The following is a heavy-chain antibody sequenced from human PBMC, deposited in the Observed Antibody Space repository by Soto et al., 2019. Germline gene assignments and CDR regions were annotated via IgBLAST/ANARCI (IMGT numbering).Heavy chain of an antibody. Sequence: GGSLRLSCAASGFTFSSYSMNWVRQAPGKGLEWVSYISSSSSTIYHADSVKGRFTISRDNAKNSLYLQMNSLRAEDTAVYYCARETEEYTSNWPRKNYYYYMDVWGKGTTVTASS. D-gene: IGHD6-13*01. CDR1: GFTFSSYS. V-gene: IGHV3-48*01. J-gene: IGHJ6*03. CDR3: ARETEEYTSNWPRKNYYYYMDV. CDR2: ISSSSSTI.